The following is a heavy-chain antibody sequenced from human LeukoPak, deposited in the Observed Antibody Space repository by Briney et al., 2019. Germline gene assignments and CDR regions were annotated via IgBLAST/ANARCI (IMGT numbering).Heavy chain of an antibody. CDR1: GFTFSSYA. CDR3: AKGRQARWLQSLFDY. V-gene: IGHV3-23*01. D-gene: IGHD5-24*01. CDR2: ISGSGDTT. J-gene: IGHJ4*02. Sequence: GGSLRLSCAASGFTFSSYAMSWVRQAPGEGLEWVSGISGSGDTTYYADSVKGRSTISRDNSKNTLYLQMNSLRAEDTAVYYCAKGRQARWLQSLFDYWGQGTLVTVSS.